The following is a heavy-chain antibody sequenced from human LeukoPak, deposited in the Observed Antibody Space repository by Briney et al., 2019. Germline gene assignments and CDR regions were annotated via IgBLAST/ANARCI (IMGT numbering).Heavy chain of an antibody. CDR2: IYHSGST. Sequence: PSETLSLTCAVSGGSISSNNWWWSWVRQPPGKGLEWIGEIYHSGSTNYNPSLKSRVTMSRDTPKNQFSLKLNSVTAADTAVYYCARDGGIVVSAAPAAFDIWGQGTTVTVSS. D-gene: IGHD2-2*01. CDR3: ARDGGIVVSAAPAAFDI. V-gene: IGHV4-4*02. J-gene: IGHJ3*02. CDR1: GGSISSNNW.